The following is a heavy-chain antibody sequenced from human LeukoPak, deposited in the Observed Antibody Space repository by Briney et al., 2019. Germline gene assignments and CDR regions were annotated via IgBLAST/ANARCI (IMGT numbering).Heavy chain of an antibody. J-gene: IGHJ5*02. CDR1: GDSINSGGFY. CDR3: ARDLEYCSTTSCFT. CDR2: IHQSGIT. D-gene: IGHD2-2*01. V-gene: IGHV4-30-2*01. Sequence: SQTLSLSCNASGDSINSGGFYWNWIRQPPGKGVEWIAYIHQSGITVSNPSLKSRLTLSLDASKNQFSLRLTSVTVADTAVYYCARDLEYCSTTSCFTWAQGTLVTVSS.